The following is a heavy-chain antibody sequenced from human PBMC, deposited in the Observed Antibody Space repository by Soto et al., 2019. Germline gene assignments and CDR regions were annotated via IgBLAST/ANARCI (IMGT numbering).Heavy chain of an antibody. CDR3: ASSPGSYVYVCGSYRIGNWFDP. CDR1: GGSISSYY. V-gene: IGHV4-59*01. D-gene: IGHD3-16*02. J-gene: IGHJ5*02. CDR2: IYYSGST. Sequence: SETLSLTCTVSGGSISSYYWSWIRQPPGKGLEWIGYIYYSGSTNYNPSLKSRVTISVDTSKTQFSLKLSSVTAADTAAYYCASSPGSYVYVCGSYRIGNWFDPWGQGTLVTVSS.